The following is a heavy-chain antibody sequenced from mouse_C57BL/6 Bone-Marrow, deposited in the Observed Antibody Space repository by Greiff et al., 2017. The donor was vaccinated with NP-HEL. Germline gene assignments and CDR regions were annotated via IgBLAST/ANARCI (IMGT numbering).Heavy chain of an antibody. CDR3: ARGDYYGSSYEDAMDY. Sequence: QVQLQQSGAELVKPGASVKMSCKASGYTFTTYPIEWMKQNHGKSLEWIGNFHPYNDDTKYNEKFKGKATLTVEKSSSTVYLELSRVTADDAAVYYCARGDYYGSSYEDAMDYWGQGTSVTVSS. V-gene: IGHV1-47*01. J-gene: IGHJ4*01. D-gene: IGHD1-1*01. CDR1: GYTFTTYP. CDR2: FHPYNDDT.